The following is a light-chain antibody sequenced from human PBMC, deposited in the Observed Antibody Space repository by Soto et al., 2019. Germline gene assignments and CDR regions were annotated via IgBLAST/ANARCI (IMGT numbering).Light chain of an antibody. V-gene: IGLV1-51*01. CDR1: SSKIGNNY. CDR2: DNN. Sequence: QSVLTQPPSVSAAPGQKVTISLSGSSSKIGNNYVSWYQQLPGTAPKLLIYDNNKRPSGIPDRFSGSKSGTSATLGITGLQAGDEADYYCGTWDSSLSAVVFGGGTKLTVL. CDR3: GTWDSSLSAVV. J-gene: IGLJ2*01.